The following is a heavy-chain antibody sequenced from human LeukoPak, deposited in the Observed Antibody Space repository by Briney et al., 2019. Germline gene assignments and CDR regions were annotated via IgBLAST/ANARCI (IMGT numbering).Heavy chain of an antibody. Sequence: SETLSLTCTVSGGSITSSTYCWGWIRQPPGKGLEWIGSIYYSGTTYYNPSLKSRVTISVDTSKNQFSLKVSSVTAADTAVYYCVTQNVLVATSNPTFDYWGQGTLVTVSS. D-gene: IGHD5-12*01. V-gene: IGHV4-39*01. CDR1: GGSITSSTYC. J-gene: IGHJ4*02. CDR2: IYYSGTT. CDR3: VTQNVLVATSNPTFDY.